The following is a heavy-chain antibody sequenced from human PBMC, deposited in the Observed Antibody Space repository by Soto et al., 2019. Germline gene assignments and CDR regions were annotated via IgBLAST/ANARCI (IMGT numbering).Heavy chain of an antibody. J-gene: IGHJ4*02. CDR3: ARGVDAGYDY. D-gene: IGHD2-15*01. CDR1: GYTFASLD. V-gene: IGHV1-8*01. Sequence: QVQLVQSGAEVKKPGASVKVSCKASGYTFASLDINWVRQTTGQGLEWMGWMSPNSGYTDYAQKFQGRVTMTRDTSINTAYMELSSLPSEDSAIYYCARGVDAGYDYWGQGTLVTVSS. CDR2: MSPNSGYT.